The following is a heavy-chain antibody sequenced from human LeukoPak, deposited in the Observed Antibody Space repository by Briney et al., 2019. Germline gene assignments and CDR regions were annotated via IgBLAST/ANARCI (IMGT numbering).Heavy chain of an antibody. Sequence: SETLSLTRTVSGGSISSGNYYWSWIRQPAGKGLEWIGRIYTSGSTNYNPSLKSRVTMSVDTSKNQFSLKLSSVTAADTAVYYCATHGGGWFDPWGPGTLVTVSS. V-gene: IGHV4-61*02. D-gene: IGHD3-10*01. CDR1: GGSISSGNYY. CDR3: ATHGGGWFDP. CDR2: IYTSGST. J-gene: IGHJ5*02.